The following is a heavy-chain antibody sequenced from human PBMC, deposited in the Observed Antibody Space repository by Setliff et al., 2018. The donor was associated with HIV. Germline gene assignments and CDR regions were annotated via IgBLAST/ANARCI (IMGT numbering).Heavy chain of an antibody. CDR3: NIYYYYYMDV. J-gene: IGHJ6*03. CDR1: GGSISSSNYY. V-gene: IGHV4-39*07. CDR2: IYYSGST. Sequence: KASETLSLTCAVSGGSISSSNYYWGWIRQPPGKGLEWIGNIYYSGSTYYNPSLKSRVTISVDTSKNQFSLKLSSVTAADTAVYYCNIYYYYYMDVWGKGTTVTVSS.